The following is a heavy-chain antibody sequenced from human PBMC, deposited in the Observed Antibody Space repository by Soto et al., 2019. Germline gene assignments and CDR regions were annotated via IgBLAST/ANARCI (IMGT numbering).Heavy chain of an antibody. Sequence: QVQLVQSGAEVKKPGSSVKVSCKASGGTFSSYTISWVRQAPGQGLEWMGRIIPILGIANYAQKFQGRVTLTAAKSTSTAYMALSSLRSEDTAVYYCARGPGLAASAFDYWGQGPLVTVSS. CDR2: IIPILGIA. CDR3: ARGPGLAASAFDY. V-gene: IGHV1-69*02. CDR1: GGTFSSYT. D-gene: IGHD6-25*01. J-gene: IGHJ4*02.